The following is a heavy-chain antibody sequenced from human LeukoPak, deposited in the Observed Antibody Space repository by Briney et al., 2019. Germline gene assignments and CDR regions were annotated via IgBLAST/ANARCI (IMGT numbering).Heavy chain of an antibody. D-gene: IGHD4-17*01. J-gene: IGHJ6*03. CDR3: ARGVIHYGDYYYYMDV. CDR2: INPNSGGT. Sequence: ASVKVSCKASGYTFTGYYMHWVRQAPGQGLEWMGWINPNSGGTNYAQKFQGRVTMTRDTSISTAYMELSRLRSDDTAAYYCARGVIHYGDYYYYMDVWGKGTTVTVSS. CDR1: GYTFTGYY. V-gene: IGHV1-2*02.